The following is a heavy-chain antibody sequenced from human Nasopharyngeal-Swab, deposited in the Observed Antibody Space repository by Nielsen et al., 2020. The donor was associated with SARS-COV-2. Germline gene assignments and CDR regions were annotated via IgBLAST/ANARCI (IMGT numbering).Heavy chain of an antibody. CDR2: IYSGGST. CDR1: GFTFSSYE. CDR3: ARVCPDWGGFDY. J-gene: IGHJ4*02. D-gene: IGHD7-27*01. V-gene: IGHV3-53*01. Sequence: GESLKISCAASGFTFSSYEMNWVRQAPGKGLEWVSVIYSGGSTYYADSVKGRFTISRDNSKNTLYLQMNSLRAEDTAVYYCARVCPDWGGFDYWGQGTLVTVSS.